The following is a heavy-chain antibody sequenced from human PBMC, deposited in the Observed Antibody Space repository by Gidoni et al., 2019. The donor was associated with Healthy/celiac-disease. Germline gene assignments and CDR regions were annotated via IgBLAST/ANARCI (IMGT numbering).Heavy chain of an antibody. CDR1: GGSFSGYY. Sequence: QVQLQQWGAGLLKPSETLSLTCAVYGGSFSGYYWSWIRQPPGKGLEWIGEINHSGSTNYNPYLKSRVTISVDTSKNQFSLKLSSVTAADTAVYYCARPNMVRGSRAPPYDYWGQGTLVTVSS. CDR3: ARPNMVRGSRAPPYDY. D-gene: IGHD3-10*01. J-gene: IGHJ4*02. CDR2: INHSGST. V-gene: IGHV4-34*01.